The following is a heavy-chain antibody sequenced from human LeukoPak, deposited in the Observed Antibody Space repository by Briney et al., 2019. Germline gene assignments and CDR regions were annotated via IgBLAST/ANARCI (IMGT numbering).Heavy chain of an antibody. Sequence: PSETLSLTCTVSGDSISSSNYYWGWIRQPPGKGLEWIGHIYYSGSTNYNPSLKSRVTMSVDTSKNQFSLKLSSVTAADTAVYYCASHVEWFGELRDYWGQGTLVTVSS. V-gene: IGHV4-39*07. CDR3: ASHVEWFGELRDY. CDR1: GDSISSSNYY. J-gene: IGHJ4*02. CDR2: IYYSGST. D-gene: IGHD3-10*01.